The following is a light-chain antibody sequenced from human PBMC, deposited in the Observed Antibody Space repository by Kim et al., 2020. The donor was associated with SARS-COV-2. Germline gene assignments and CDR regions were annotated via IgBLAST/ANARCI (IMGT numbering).Light chain of an antibody. CDR2: KDS. CDR3: QSADSSGAYVV. J-gene: IGLJ2*01. V-gene: IGLV3-25*03. Sequence: SYELTQPPSVSVSPGQTARITCSGDALPKQYAYWYQQKPGQAPVLVIYKDSERPSGIPEGFSGFSSGTTVTLTISGVQAEDEADYYCQSADSSGAYVVFG. CDR1: ALPKQY.